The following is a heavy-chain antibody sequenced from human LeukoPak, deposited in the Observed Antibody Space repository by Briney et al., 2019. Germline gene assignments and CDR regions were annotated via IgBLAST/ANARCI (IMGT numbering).Heavy chain of an antibody. V-gene: IGHV4-59*08. CDR2: IYYSGST. CDR1: GGSISSYY. D-gene: IGHD2-2*02. Sequence: SETLSLTCTVSGGSISSYYWSWIRQPPGKGLEWIGYIYYSGSTNYSPSLKSRVTISVDTSKNLFSLKLSSVTAADTAVYYCARHRSGFGLNIVVVPAAITFRNWFDPWGQGTLVTVSS. CDR3: ARHRSGFGLNIVVVPAAITFRNWFDP. J-gene: IGHJ5*02.